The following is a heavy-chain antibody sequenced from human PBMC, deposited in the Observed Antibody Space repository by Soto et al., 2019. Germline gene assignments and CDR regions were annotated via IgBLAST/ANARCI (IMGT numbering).Heavy chain of an antibody. CDR1: GFSFSTYS. CDR2: ISSRRYTI. D-gene: IGHD6-6*01. Sequence: EVQLVESGGGLVQPGGSLRLSCAASGFSFSTYSMYWVRQAPGKGLEWVSYISSRRYTIYYIDSVKGRFTISRDNAKSSLYLQMNSLRDEDTAVYYCARGGSSSDNGMDVWGQGTTVTVSS. CDR3: ARGGSSSDNGMDV. V-gene: IGHV3-48*02. J-gene: IGHJ6*02.